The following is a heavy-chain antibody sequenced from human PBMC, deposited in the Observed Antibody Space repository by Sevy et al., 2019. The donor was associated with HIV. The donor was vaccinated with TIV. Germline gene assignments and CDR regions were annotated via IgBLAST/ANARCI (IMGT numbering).Heavy chain of an antibody. V-gene: IGHV4-59*01. D-gene: IGHD3-9*01. CDR3: VRAGGNTDWGMDV. CDR2: IYYNGRT. J-gene: IGHJ6*02. Sequence: SETLSLTCSVSGGSISSYYWNWIRQTPGKGLESIGYIYYNGRTMYNPSLNSRGTISLDRSKNQFSLRLSSVTAADTAVYCCVRAGGNTDWGMDVWGQGTTVTVSS. CDR1: GGSISSYY.